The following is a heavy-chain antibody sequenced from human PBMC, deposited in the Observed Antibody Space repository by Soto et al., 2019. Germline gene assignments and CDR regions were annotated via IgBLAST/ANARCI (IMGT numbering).Heavy chain of an antibody. CDR3: AFGCLSAETFDI. CDR1: GGTFNTYT. Sequence: QVHLVQSGAEVKKPGSSVKVSCKASGGTFNTYTRIWVRQAPGQGLEWMGRIIPFLSVTNSAQNFQGRVALTADKSTSTAYLELTSLTYGDTAMYVCAFGCLSAETFDIWCHGTMVTVSS. D-gene: IGHD2-15*01. J-gene: IGHJ3*02. CDR2: IIPFLSVT. V-gene: IGHV1-69*02.